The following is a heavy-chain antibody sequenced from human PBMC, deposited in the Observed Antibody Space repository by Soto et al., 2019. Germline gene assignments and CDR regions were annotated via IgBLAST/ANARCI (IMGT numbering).Heavy chain of an antibody. D-gene: IGHD3-22*01. Sequence: GGSLRLSCAASGFTFDDYAMHWVRQAPGKGLEWVSGITWNSGDITYTGSVKGRFSISRDNAENTLYLHMNSLRPEDTALYYCVRSRGLRSRPLDLWGQGTLVTVSS. J-gene: IGHJ5*02. CDR2: ITWNSGDI. CDR3: VRSRGLRSRPLDL. V-gene: IGHV3-9*01. CDR1: GFTFDDYA.